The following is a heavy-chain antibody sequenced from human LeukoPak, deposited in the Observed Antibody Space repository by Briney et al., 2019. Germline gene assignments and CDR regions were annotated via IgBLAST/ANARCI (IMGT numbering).Heavy chain of an antibody. CDR2: ISSSGSTI. CDR1: GFTFSSYS. CDR3: ARGMRVPKAFDI. Sequence: GGSLRLSCAASGFTFSSYSMNWVRQAPGKGLEWVSYISSSGSTIYYADSVKGRFTISRDNAKNSLYLQMNSLRAEDTAVYYCARGMRVPKAFDIWGQGTMVTVSS. V-gene: IGHV3-48*04. J-gene: IGHJ3*02.